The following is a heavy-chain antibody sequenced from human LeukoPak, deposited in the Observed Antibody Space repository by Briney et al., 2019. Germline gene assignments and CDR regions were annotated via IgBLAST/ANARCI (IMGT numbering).Heavy chain of an antibody. V-gene: IGHV3-7*01. Sequence: GGSLRLSCAASGFTFTTSWITWVPDAPREGLEWVANIKEDGSRKYYVDSVKGRFTISRDNAKNSLYLQMDSLTAEDTAVYYCARDSPGYGAYVSWGQGTLVSVSS. J-gene: IGHJ1*01. CDR1: GFTFTTSW. CDR2: IKEDGSRK. CDR3: ARDSPGYGAYVS. D-gene: IGHD5-12*01.